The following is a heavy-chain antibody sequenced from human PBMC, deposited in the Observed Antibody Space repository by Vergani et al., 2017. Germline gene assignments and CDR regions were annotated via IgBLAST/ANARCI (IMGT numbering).Heavy chain of an antibody. D-gene: IGHD2-15*01. CDR3: AKSLLRPRISGDAFDI. V-gene: IGHV3-30*18. CDR1: GFTFSSYG. J-gene: IGHJ3*02. CDR2: ISYDGSNK. Sequence: QVQLVESGGGVVQPGRSLRLSCAASGFTFSSYGMHWVRQAPGKGLEWVAVISYDGSNKYYADSVKGRFTISRDNSKNTLYLQMNSLRAEDTAVYYCAKSLLRPRISGDAFDIWGQGTMVTVSS.